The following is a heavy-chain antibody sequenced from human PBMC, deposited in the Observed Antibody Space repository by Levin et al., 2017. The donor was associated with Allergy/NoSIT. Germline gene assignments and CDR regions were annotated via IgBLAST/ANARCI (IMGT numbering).Heavy chain of an antibody. Sequence: PGGSLRLSCAASGFTFSSYAMSWVRQAPGKGLEWVSAMSSSASTTSYADSVKGRFTISRDNSKNTLYLQMNSLRAEDTAVYFCARSYLFEGSSWYASFDIWGQGTMVTVSS. CDR3: ARSYLFEGSSWYASFDI. D-gene: IGHD6-13*01. CDR2: MSSSASTT. J-gene: IGHJ3*02. V-gene: IGHV3-23*01. CDR1: GFTFSSYA.